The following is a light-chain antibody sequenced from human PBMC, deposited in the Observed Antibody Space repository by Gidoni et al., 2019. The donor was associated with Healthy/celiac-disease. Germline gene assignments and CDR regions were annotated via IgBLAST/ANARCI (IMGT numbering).Light chain of an antibody. CDR3: SSYTSSSTDVV. CDR2: DVS. CDR1: SSGVGGYNY. J-gene: IGLJ2*01. Sequence: QSALTQPAPVSGPPGQPITISCTGTSSGVGGYNYVTWYQQHPGKAPKLMIYDVSDRPPGVANRFSGSKSGNTATLTMSGRQAEAVADYYCSSYTSSSTDVVFGGGTKLTVL. V-gene: IGLV2-14*01.